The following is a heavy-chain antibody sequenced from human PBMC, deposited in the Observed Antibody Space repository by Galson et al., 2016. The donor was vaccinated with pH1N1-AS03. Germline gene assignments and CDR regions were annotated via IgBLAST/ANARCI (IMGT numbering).Heavy chain of an antibody. Sequence: SVKVSCKASGYTFTTYGISWVRPAPGQGLEWMGWISAYYGDTHFAHKFQERVTLTRDTYTATAYMELRNLRSDDTAVYYCVRESEISGVVFFNYWGQGTLVTVSA. CDR2: ISAYYGDT. D-gene: IGHD3-3*01. CDR1: GYTFTTYG. J-gene: IGHJ4*02. CDR3: VRESEISGVVFFNY. V-gene: IGHV1-18*01.